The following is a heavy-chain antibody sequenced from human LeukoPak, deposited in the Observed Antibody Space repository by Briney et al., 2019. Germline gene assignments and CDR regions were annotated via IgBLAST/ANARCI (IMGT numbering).Heavy chain of an antibody. CDR2: IYSSGSS. V-gene: IGHV4-4*07. CDR1: GGSISSYD. J-gene: IGHJ5*02. CDR3: ARESSGYYGLFDP. D-gene: IGHD3-22*01. Sequence: SETLSLTCTVSGGSISSYDWSWIRQPARKGLEWIGRIYSSGSSNYNPSLKSRVTMSVDTSKNQFSLKLSSVTAADTAVYNCARESSGYYGLFDPWGQGTLVTVSS.